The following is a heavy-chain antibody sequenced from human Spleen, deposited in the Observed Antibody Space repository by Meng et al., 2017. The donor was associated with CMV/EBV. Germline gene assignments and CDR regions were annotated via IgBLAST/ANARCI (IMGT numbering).Heavy chain of an antibody. V-gene: IGHV3-7*01. D-gene: IGHD6-13*01. CDR1: GFTFSSYW. Sequence: GESLKISCAASGFTFSSYWMSWVRQAPGKGLEWVANIKQDGSEKYYVDSVKGRFTISRDNAKNSLYLQMTSLRAKDTAVYYCARNRRVTATIAAAGTGGMDVWGQGTTVTVSS. J-gene: IGHJ6*02. CDR3: ARNRRVTATIAAAGTGGMDV. CDR2: IKQDGSEK.